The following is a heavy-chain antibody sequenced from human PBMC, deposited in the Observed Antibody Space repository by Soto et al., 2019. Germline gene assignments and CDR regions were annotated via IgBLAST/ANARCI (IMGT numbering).Heavy chain of an antibody. CDR3: ARLAYCSGGSFYSARAYYYGMDV. V-gene: IGHV1-69*13. CDR1: GGTFSSYA. J-gene: IGHJ6*02. CDR2: IIPIFGTA. D-gene: IGHD2-15*01. Sequence: AAVNVSCKASGGTFSSYAISWVLQAPGQGLEWMGGIIPIFGTANYAQKSQGRVTITADESTSTAYMELSSLRSEDTAVDYCARLAYCSGGSFYSARAYYYGMDVWGQGTPVIVSS.